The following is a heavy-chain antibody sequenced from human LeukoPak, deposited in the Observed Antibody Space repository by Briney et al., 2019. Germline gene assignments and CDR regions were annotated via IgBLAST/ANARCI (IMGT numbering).Heavy chain of an antibody. CDR2: INHSGST. J-gene: IGHJ4*02. Sequence: TASETLSLTCAVYGGSFSGYYWSWIRQPPGKGLEWIGEINHSGSTNYNPSLKSRVTISVDTSKNQFSLKLSSVTAADTAVYYCARGSIAVARGEGYFDYWGQGTLVTVSS. D-gene: IGHD6-19*01. CDR1: GGSFSGYY. CDR3: ARGSIAVARGEGYFDY. V-gene: IGHV4-34*01.